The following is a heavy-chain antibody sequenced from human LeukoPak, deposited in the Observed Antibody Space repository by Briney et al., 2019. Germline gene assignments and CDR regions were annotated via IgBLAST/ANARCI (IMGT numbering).Heavy chain of an antibody. J-gene: IGHJ6*03. V-gene: IGHV4-34*01. CDR2: INHSGST. CDR1: GGSFSGYY. CDR3: ARGGNYYYYYMDV. Sequence: SETLSLTCAVYGGSFSGYYWSWIRQPPGKGLEWIGEINHSGSTNYNPSLKSRVTISVDTCKNQFSLKLSSVTAADTAVYYCARGGNYYYYYMDVWGKGTTVTVSS.